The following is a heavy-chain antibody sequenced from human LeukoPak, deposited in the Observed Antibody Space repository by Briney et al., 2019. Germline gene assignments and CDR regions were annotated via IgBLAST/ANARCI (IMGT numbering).Heavy chain of an antibody. J-gene: IGHJ5*02. V-gene: IGHV4-30-4*01. CDR1: GFSISSGDYY. D-gene: IGHD2-2*01. Sequence: SETLSLTCTVSGFSISSGDYYWRWLRQPPGKGLEWIGYIYYSGSTYYNPSLKSRVTISVDTSKNQFSLKLSSVTAADTAVYYCARDQGYCSSTSCYPPYNWFDPWGQGTLVTVSS. CDR3: ARDQGYCSSTSCYPPYNWFDP. CDR2: IYYSGST.